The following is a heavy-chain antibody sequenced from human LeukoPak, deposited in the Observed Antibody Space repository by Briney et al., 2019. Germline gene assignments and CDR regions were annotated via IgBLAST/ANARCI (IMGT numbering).Heavy chain of an antibody. D-gene: IGHD3-16*02. Sequence: GGSLRLSCAASGFTFSSYAMHWVRQAPGKGLEWVAVISYDGSNKYYADSVKGRFTISRDNSKNTLYLQMNSLRAEDTAVYYCARGGDYVWGSYRTNTRRLWFDYWGQGTLVTVSS. CDR1: GFTFSSYA. J-gene: IGHJ4*02. CDR3: ARGGDYVWGSYRTNTRRLWFDY. V-gene: IGHV3-30*04. CDR2: ISYDGSNK.